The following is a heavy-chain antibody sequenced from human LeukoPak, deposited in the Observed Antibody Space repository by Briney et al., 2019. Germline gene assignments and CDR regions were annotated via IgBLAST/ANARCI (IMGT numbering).Heavy chain of an antibody. D-gene: IGHD2-21*02. CDR3: AKDQHIVVVTAILDYYYYYGMDV. J-gene: IGHJ6*02. CDR2: ISYDGSNK. V-gene: IGHV3-30*18. Sequence: GGSLRLSCAASGFTFSSYGMHWVRQAPGKGLEWVAVISYDGSNKYYADSVKGRFTISRDNSKNTLYLQMNSLRAEDTAVYYCAKDQHIVVVTAILDYYYYYGMDVWGQGTTVTVSS. CDR1: GFTFSSYG.